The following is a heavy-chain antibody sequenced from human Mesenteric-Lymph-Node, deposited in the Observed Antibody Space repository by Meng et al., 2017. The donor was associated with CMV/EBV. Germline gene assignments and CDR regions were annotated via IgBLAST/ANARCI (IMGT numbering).Heavy chain of an antibody. CDR2: INPSGGST. V-gene: IGHV1-46*01. Sequence: ASVKDSCKASGYTFTSYYMHWVRRAPGQGLEWMGIINPSGGSTSYAQKFQGRVTMTRDTSTSTVYMELSSLRSEDTAVYYCARANSSSQIYYYYGMDVWGQGTTVTVSS. CDR3: ARANSSSQIYYYYGMDV. CDR1: GYTFTSYY. J-gene: IGHJ6*02. D-gene: IGHD6-13*01.